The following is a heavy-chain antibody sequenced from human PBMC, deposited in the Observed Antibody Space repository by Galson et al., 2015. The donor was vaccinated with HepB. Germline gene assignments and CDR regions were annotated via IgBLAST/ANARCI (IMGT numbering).Heavy chain of an antibody. CDR1: GFIFSGSA. CDR2: IRSKANYYAT. V-gene: IGHV3-73*01. J-gene: IGHJ4*02. CDR3: IRLGDLSGYSSR. D-gene: IGHD2-2*01. Sequence: SLRLSCAASGFIFSGSAIDWVRQAPGKGPEWVGRIRSKANYYATLYVPSLKGRFTISRDDSKNMAYLHMGNLKTEDTAVYYCIRLGDLSGYSSRWGQGTLVTVSS.